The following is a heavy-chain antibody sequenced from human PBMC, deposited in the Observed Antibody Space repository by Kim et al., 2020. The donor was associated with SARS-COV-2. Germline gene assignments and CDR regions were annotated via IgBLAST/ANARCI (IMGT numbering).Heavy chain of an antibody. CDR3: AREEGIAVAGTRYFDY. J-gene: IGHJ4*02. D-gene: IGHD6-19*01. Sequence: SPKSRFTISVDTSTTQFSLKLSSVTAADTAVYYCAREEGIAVAGTRYFDYWGQGTLVTVSS. V-gene: IGHV4-59*01.